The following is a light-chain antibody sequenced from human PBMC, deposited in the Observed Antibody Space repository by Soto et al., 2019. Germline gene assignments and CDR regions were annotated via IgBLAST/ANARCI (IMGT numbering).Light chain of an antibody. V-gene: IGKV1-5*03. J-gene: IGKJ1*01. CDR1: QSIYDW. CDR2: KAS. Sequence: DIQRTQSPSTLSASVGDRVTITCRASQSIYDWLAWYQQKPGKAPKLLIYKASNLESGVPSRFSGSASGTEFTLTISSLQPDDFATYYCQQYNTYWTFGQGTKVEIK. CDR3: QQYNTYWT.